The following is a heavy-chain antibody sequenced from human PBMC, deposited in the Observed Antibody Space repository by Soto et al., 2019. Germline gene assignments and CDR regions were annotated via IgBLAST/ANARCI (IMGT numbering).Heavy chain of an antibody. D-gene: IGHD2-2*01. CDR3: AKDHYCSSTSCYYDY. Sequence: GGSLRLSCAASGFTFSSYAMSWVRQAPGKGLEWVSAISGSGGSTYYADSVKGRFTISRDNSKNTLYLQMNSLRAEDAAVYYCAKDHYCSSTSCYYDYWGQGTLVTVSS. V-gene: IGHV3-23*01. J-gene: IGHJ4*02. CDR1: GFTFSSYA. CDR2: ISGSGGST.